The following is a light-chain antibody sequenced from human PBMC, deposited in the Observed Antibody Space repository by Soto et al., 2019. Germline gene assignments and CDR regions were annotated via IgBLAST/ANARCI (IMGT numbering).Light chain of an antibody. CDR2: DAS. CDR1: QSISRS. CDR3: HQYNSWPPGT. V-gene: IGKV3-15*01. Sequence: MTQSPSTLSASVGDRVTITCRASQSISRSLAWYQQKPGQAPRLLISDASTRATGIPARFSGSGSGTEFTLTISSLQSEDFALYYCHQYNSWPPGTFGQGTKVDIK. J-gene: IGKJ2*01.